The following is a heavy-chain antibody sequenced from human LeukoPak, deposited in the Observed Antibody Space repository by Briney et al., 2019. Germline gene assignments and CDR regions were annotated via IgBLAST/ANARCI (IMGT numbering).Heavy chain of an antibody. CDR2: IYSGGST. Sequence: GGSLRLSCAASGFTVSSNYMSWVRQAPGKGLEWVSVIYSGGSTYYADSAKGRFTISRDNSKNTLYLQMNSLRAEDTAVYYCARVNSARGALDYWGQGTLVTVSS. J-gene: IGHJ4*02. CDR3: ARVNSARGALDY. D-gene: IGHD3-10*01. V-gene: IGHV3-53*01. CDR1: GFTVSSNY.